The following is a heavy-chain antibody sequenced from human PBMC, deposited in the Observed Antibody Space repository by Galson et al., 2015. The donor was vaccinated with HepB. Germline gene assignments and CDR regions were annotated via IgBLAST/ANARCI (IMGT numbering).Heavy chain of an antibody. J-gene: IGHJ4*02. CDR2: IYYSGST. D-gene: IGHD3-22*01. CDR3: ARDFSSNYYDSSGYFDY. Sequence: SETLSLTCTVSGGSISSSSYYWGWIRQPPGKGLERIGSIYYSGSTYYNPSLKSRVTISVDTSKNQFSLKLSSVTAADTAVYYCARDFSSNYYDSSGYFDYWGQGTLVTVSS. CDR1: GGSISSSSYY. V-gene: IGHV4-39*02.